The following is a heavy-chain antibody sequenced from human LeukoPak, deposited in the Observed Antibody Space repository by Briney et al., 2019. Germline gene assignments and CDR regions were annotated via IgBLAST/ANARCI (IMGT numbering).Heavy chain of an antibody. Sequence: GESLKISCKGSGYSFTSYWIGWVRQLPGKGLEWMGIIYPGDSDTRYSPSFQGQVTISADKSISTAYLQWSSLKASDTAMYYCARLNCGGDCYSGGYFDYWGQGTLVTVSS. CDR2: IYPGDSDT. V-gene: IGHV5-51*01. J-gene: IGHJ4*02. D-gene: IGHD2-21*01. CDR1: GYSFTSYW. CDR3: ARLNCGGDCYSGGYFDY.